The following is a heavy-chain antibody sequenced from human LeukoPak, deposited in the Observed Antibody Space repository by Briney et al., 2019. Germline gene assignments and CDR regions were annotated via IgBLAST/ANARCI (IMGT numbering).Heavy chain of an antibody. V-gene: IGHV4-59*01. CDR3: ARHFGEIYDSSGHYYLDY. Sequence: SETLSLTCTVSGGSISTYYWSWIRQPPGKGLEWIGYIYYGGRTNYNPSLKSRVTTSVDTSKNQFSLKLSSVTAADTAVYYCARHFGEIYDSSGHYYLDYWGQGILVTVSS. D-gene: IGHD3-22*01. CDR2: IYYGGRT. J-gene: IGHJ4*02. CDR1: GGSISTYY.